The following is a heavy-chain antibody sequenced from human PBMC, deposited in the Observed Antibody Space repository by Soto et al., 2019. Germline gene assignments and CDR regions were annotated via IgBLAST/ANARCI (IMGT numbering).Heavy chain of an antibody. J-gene: IGHJ1*01. V-gene: IGHV3-21*02. CDR1: GFIFSDFS. CDR3: VSDEPGGNDLLSTYLNLGYLQH. Sequence: EVQLVESGGGLVNPGGSLRLSCEASGFIFSDFSMNWVRQAPGKVLEWVSSISTGSRYIYYGDSLKCRFTTSRDDARNSLHLQVISLRAEDTAMYYCVSDEPGGNDLLSTYLNLGYLQHCGQGALVTVSS. CDR2: ISTGSRYI. D-gene: IGHD3-9*01.